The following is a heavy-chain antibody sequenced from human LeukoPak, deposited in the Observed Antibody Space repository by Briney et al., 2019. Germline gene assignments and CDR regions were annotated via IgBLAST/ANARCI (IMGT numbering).Heavy chain of an antibody. CDR3: ARGRAGNWNYFPFDY. CDR2: INHSGST. J-gene: IGHJ4*02. V-gene: IGHV4-34*01. CDR1: GGSFSGYY. D-gene: IGHD1-7*01. Sequence: SETLSLTCAVYGGSFSGYYWSWIRQPPGKGLEWIGEINHSGSTNYNPSLKSRVTISVDTSQNQFPLKLSSVTAADTAVYYCARGRAGNWNYFPFDYWGQGTLVTVSS.